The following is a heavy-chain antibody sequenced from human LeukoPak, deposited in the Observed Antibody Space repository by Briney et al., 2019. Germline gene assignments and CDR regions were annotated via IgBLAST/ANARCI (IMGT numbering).Heavy chain of an antibody. J-gene: IGHJ6*02. V-gene: IGHV1-2*02. D-gene: IGHD3-10*01. Sequence: GASVKVSCKASGYTFTGYYMHWVRQAPGQGLEWMGWINPSSGGTNYAQKFQGRVTMTRDTSISTAYMELSRLRSDDTAVYYCARDGIENGSGNFYSIGIDVWGQGTTVTVSS. CDR1: GYTFTGYY. CDR2: INPSSGGT. CDR3: ARDGIENGSGNFYSIGIDV.